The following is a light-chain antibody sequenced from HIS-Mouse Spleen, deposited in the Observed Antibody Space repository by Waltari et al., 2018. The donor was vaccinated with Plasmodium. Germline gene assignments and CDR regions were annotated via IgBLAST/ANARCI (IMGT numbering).Light chain of an antibody. Sequence: QSVLTQPPSVSGAPGQWVPIPCTGRRPHIGAGYDVHSYQQLPGTAPKHLIYGNSNRPSGVPDRFSGSKSGTSASLAITGLQAEDEADYYCQSYDSSLSGVVFGGGTKLTVL. V-gene: IGLV1-40*01. CDR3: QSYDSSLSGVV. J-gene: IGLJ2*01. CDR1: RPHIGAGYD. CDR2: GNS.